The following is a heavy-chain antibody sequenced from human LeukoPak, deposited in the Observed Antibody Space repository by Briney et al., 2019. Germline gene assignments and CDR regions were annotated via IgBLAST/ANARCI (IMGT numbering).Heavy chain of an antibody. CDR2: IYHSGST. Sequence: KPSETLSLTCAVSGYSISSGYYWGWIRQPPGKGLEWIGSIYHSGSTYYNPSLKSRVTISVDTSKNQFSLKLSSVTAADTAVYYCARLHRFIAAARMNWFDPWGQGTLVTVSS. J-gene: IGHJ5*02. V-gene: IGHV4-38-2*01. CDR3: ARLHRFIAAARMNWFDP. CDR1: GYSISSGYY. D-gene: IGHD6-13*01.